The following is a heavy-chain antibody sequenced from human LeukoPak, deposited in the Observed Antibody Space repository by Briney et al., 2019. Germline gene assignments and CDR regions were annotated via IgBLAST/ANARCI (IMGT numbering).Heavy chain of an antibody. Sequence: TSSETLSLTCTVSGGSISSYYWSWIRQPPGKGLEWIGYIYYSGSTNYNPSLKSRVTISVDTSKNQFSLKLSSVTAADTAVYYCARDLAAAGIDYWGQGTLVTVSS. CDR2: IYYSGST. CDR1: GGSISSYY. J-gene: IGHJ4*02. CDR3: ARDLAAAGIDY. V-gene: IGHV4-59*12. D-gene: IGHD6-13*01.